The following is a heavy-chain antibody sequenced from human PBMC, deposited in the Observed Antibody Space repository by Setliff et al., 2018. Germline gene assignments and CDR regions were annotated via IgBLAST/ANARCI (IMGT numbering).Heavy chain of an antibody. CDR2: IKFISQGGTT. CDR3: TTDPVGNSGFDV. V-gene: IGHV3-15*01. CDR1: GLTFKNAW. D-gene: IGHD5-12*01. Sequence: GGSLRLSCAASGLTFKNAWMTWVRQAPGKGLEWVGRIKFISQGGTTDYAAPVEDRFTISRDDSKNTLYLQMNDLKTEDTAVYFCTTDPVGNSGFDVWGQGTMVTVSS. J-gene: IGHJ3*01.